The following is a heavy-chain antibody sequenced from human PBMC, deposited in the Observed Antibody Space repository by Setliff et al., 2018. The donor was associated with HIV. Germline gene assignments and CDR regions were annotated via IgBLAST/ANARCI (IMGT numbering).Heavy chain of an antibody. CDR3: SRGSSSGTDLAVL. D-gene: IGHD3-22*01. CDR1: GYSISSDYY. V-gene: IGHV4-38-2*01. Sequence: PSETLSLTCAVSGYSISSDYYWGWIRQPPGKGLEWIVSIHHTGRTYYNPSLKSRITLSLDTSKNHYSLKLTSVTAADTAVHYWSRGSSSGTDLAVLCGQGTLVTVSS. J-gene: IGHJ4*02. CDR2: IHHTGRT.